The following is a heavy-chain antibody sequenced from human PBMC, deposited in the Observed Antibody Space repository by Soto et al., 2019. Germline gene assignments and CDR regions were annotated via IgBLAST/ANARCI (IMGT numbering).Heavy chain of an antibody. CDR2: IDSGGSRT. CDR1: EFTFGGHT. Sequence: GGSLRLSCEASEFTFGGHTRNWARQAPGKGLEWVSSIDSGGSRTFYADTVKGRFTISRDNAKNAPFLQMNSLRAEDTAVYFCTREVQPGVRREYDYWGQGTLVTVSS. D-gene: IGHD1-1*01. V-gene: IGHV3-21*01. J-gene: IGHJ4*02. CDR3: TREVQPGVRREYDY.